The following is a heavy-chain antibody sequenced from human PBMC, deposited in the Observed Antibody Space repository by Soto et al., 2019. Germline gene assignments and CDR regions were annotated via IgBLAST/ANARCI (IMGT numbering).Heavy chain of an antibody. CDR2: ISSSSSTI. CDR3: ASLYYYDSSGFDFDY. D-gene: IGHD3-22*01. V-gene: IGHV3-48*02. Sequence: EVQLVESGGGLVQPGGSLRLSCAASGFTFSSYSMNWVRQAPGKGLEWVSYISSSSSTIYYADSVKGRFTNSRDNAKNSLYLQMNSLRDEDTAVYYCASLYYYDSSGFDFDYWGQGTLVTVSS. J-gene: IGHJ4*02. CDR1: GFTFSSYS.